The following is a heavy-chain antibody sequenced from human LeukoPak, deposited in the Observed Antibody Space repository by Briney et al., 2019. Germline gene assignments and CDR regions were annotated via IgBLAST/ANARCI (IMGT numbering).Heavy chain of an antibody. CDR1: GYTFSNYG. D-gene: IGHD5-12*01. CDR3: ARGKLSGYDNDAFDI. CDR2: ISTYNGNA. J-gene: IGHJ3*02. Sequence: GASVKVSCKASGYTFSNYGITWVRQAPGQGLEWMGWISTYNGNANYAQKLQGRVTMTTDTYTSTAYMELRSLRSEDTAVYYCARGKLSGYDNDAFDIWGQGTMVTVSS. V-gene: IGHV1-18*01.